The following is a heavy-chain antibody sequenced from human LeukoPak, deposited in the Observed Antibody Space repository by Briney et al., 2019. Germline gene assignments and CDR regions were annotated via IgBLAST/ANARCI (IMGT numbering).Heavy chain of an antibody. Sequence: ASVKVSCKASGYTFTSYAMHWVRQAPGQRLEWMGWINAGNGNTKYSQKFQGRVTITRDTSTSTAYMELRSLRSDDTAVYYCARGSILWFGELEGFDYWGQGTLVTVSS. V-gene: IGHV1-3*01. CDR3: ARGSILWFGELEGFDY. J-gene: IGHJ4*02. CDR2: INAGNGNT. D-gene: IGHD3-10*01. CDR1: GYTFTSYA.